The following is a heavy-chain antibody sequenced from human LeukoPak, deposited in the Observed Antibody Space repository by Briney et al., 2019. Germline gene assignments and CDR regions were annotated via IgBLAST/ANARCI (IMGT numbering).Heavy chain of an antibody. V-gene: IGHV5-51*01. CDR2: IYPGDSDT. J-gene: IGHJ5*02. Sequence: GESLKISCKGPGYSFTSYWIGWVRQMPGKGLEWMGIIYPGDSDTRYSPSFQGQVTISADKSISTAYLQWSSLKASDTAMYYCARQDYYGSGSYMWDNWFDPWGQGTLVTVSS. CDR3: ARQDYYGSGSYMWDNWFDP. D-gene: IGHD3-10*01. CDR1: GYSFTSYW.